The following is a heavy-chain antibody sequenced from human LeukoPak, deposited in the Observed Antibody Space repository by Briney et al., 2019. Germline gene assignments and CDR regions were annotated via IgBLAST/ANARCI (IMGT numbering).Heavy chain of an antibody. Sequence: SETLSLTCTVSGGSIMSHYWSWIRQPPGKGLEWIGYIYYSGSTNYNPSLKSRVTISVDTSKNQFSLKLSSVTAADTAVYYCARFPDGWFDPWGQGTLVTVSS. CDR1: GGSIMSHY. J-gene: IGHJ5*02. CDR3: ARFPDGWFDP. CDR2: IYYSGST. V-gene: IGHV4-59*08.